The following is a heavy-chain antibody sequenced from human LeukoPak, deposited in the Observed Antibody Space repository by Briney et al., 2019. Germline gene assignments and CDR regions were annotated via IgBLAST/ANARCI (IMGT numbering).Heavy chain of an antibody. CDR3: AKVSDDYVWGSYRPACFDH. V-gene: IGHV3-23*01. J-gene: IGHJ4*02. D-gene: IGHD3-16*02. Sequence: GGSLRLSCAASGFTFSSYAMSWVRQAPGKGLEWVSAISGSGGSTYYADSVKGRFTISRDNSKNTLYLQMNSLRAEDTAVYYCAKVSDDYVWGSYRPACFDHWGQGTLVTVSS. CDR2: ISGSGGST. CDR1: GFTFSSYA.